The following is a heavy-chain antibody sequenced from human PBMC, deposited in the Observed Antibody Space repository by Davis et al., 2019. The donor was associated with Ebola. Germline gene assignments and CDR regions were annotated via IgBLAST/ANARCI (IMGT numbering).Heavy chain of an antibody. CDR1: GYILNTYY. D-gene: IGHD1-26*01. J-gene: IGHJ1*01. V-gene: IGHV1-46*02. Sequence: ASVKVSCKASGYILNTYYIHWVRQAPGQGLEWMGIINTRSGATEFAQKFKGRVTINRDTSTSTVYMDLSSLGSEDTALYYCARGGLTATYTWGYFQYWGQGTQVIVSS. CDR3: ARGGLTATYTWGYFQY. CDR2: INTRSGAT.